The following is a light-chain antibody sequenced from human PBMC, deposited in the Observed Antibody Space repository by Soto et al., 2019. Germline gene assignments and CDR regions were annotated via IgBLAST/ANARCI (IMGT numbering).Light chain of an antibody. J-gene: IGKJ4*01. CDR2: WAS. CDR1: QSVLYSSNNKNY. Sequence: DIVMTQSPDSLAVSLGERATINCKSRQSVLYSSNNKNYLAWYQQKPGQPPKLLIYWASTRESGVPDRFSGSGSGTDFTLIISSLQAEDVAVYYCQHYCTTPLTFGGGTKVDIK. V-gene: IGKV4-1*01. CDR3: QHYCTTPLT.